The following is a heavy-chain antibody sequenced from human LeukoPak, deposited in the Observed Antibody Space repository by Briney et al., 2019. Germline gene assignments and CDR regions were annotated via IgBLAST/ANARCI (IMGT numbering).Heavy chain of an antibody. CDR1: EFTFSSYA. J-gene: IGHJ6*02. CDR2: ISGSGGST. CDR3: AKDRSGKGDDYYGMDV. D-gene: IGHD3-10*01. V-gene: IGHV3-23*01. Sequence: PAGGSLRLSCAASEFTFSSYAMSWVRQAPGKGLEWVSAISGSGGSTYYADSVKGRFTISRDNSKNTLYLQMNSLRAEDTAVYYCAKDRSGKGDDYYGMDVWGQGTTVTVSS.